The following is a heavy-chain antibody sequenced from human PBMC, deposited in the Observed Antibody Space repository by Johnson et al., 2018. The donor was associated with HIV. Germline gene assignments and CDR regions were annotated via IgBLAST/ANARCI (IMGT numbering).Heavy chain of an antibody. CDR3: AKDLQDYYESSGHDAFDI. J-gene: IGHJ3*02. V-gene: IGHV3-20*04. CDR2: INWNGGTT. D-gene: IGHD3-22*01. Sequence: VQLVESGGGVVQPGRSLRLSCAASGFIFSNYGMNWVRQAPGKGLEWVSGINWNGGTTGYADSVKGRFTISRDNAKNSLFLQMNSLRAEDTALYYCAKDLQDYYESSGHDAFDIWGQGTMVTVSS. CDR1: GFIFSNYG.